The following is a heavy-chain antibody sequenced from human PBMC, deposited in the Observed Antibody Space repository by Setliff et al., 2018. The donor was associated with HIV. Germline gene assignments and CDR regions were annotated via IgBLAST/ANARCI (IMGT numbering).Heavy chain of an antibody. CDR2: LHYSGNT. J-gene: IGHJ5*02. CDR3: AREAPSEPTRYYNFWSGYPDWFDP. Sequence: SETLSLTCTVSGGSIRSSTYYWGWIRQSPGKGLEWIGSLHYSGNTYYNSSLRSRVTISLDTSKNQFSLKLSSVTAADTAVYYCAREAPSEPTRYYNFWSGYPDWFDPWGQGTLVTVSS. D-gene: IGHD3-3*01. CDR1: GGSIRSSTYY. V-gene: IGHV4-39*07.